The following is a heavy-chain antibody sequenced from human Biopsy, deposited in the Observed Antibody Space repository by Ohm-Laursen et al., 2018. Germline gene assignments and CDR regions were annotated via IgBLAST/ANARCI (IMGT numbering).Heavy chain of an antibody. D-gene: IGHD2-8*01. CDR2: IWYDGSNK. J-gene: IGHJ4*02. Sequence: SLRLSCAASGFTFSSYGMHWVRQAPGKGLEWVAAIWYDGSNKNYADSVKGRSTISRDNSKNTLYLQMNSLRGEDTAVYCCAKCMTGGSNYYFHHCGQGTLVTVSS. CDR1: GFTFSSYG. V-gene: IGHV3-33*06. CDR3: AKCMTGGSNYYFHH.